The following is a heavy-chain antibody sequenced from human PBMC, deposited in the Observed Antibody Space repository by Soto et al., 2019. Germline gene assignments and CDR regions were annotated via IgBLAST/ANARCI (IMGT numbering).Heavy chain of an antibody. CDR2: IWYDGSNK. Sequence: QVQLVESGGGVVQPGRSLRLSCAASGFTFSSYGMHWVRQAPGKGLEWVAVIWYDGSNKYYADSVKGRFTISRDNSKNTLYLQMNSLRAEDTAVYYCARDRGSETDSYGPDYWGQGTLVTVSS. D-gene: IGHD5-18*01. V-gene: IGHV3-33*01. J-gene: IGHJ4*02. CDR1: GFTFSSYG. CDR3: ARDRGSETDSYGPDY.